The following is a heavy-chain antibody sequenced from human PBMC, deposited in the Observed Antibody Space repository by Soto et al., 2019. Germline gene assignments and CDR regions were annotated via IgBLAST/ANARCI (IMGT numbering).Heavy chain of an antibody. CDR3: ARRDIDNWNQGHAFAF. CDR1: GGSVSSGSFY. D-gene: IGHD1-20*01. CDR2: IYYNGDT. Sequence: PSETLSLTCTVSGGSVSSGSFYWGWIRQPPGKGLEWIGNIYYNGDTYYNPSLKSRVTKSVDTSENQFSLKLSYVTAADTAFYYCARRDIDNWNQGHAFAFWGQGTMVTVSS. J-gene: IGHJ3*01. V-gene: IGHV4-39*01.